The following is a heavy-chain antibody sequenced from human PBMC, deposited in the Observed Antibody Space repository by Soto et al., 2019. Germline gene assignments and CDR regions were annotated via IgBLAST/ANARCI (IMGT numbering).Heavy chain of an antibody. Sequence: QVQLVQSGTEVKEPGASVKVSCKASGYTLTSYGVTWVRQAPGQGLEWMGWISGYNGNTNYEQKFQGRVTMTTDTSTSTAYMEFRSLRSDDTAVYYCASGTITMMRGVIFWYYGLDVWGQGTTVTVSS. J-gene: IGHJ6*02. CDR2: ISGYNGNT. CDR3: ASGTITMMRGVIFWYYGLDV. CDR1: GYTLTSYG. D-gene: IGHD3-10*01. V-gene: IGHV1-18*04.